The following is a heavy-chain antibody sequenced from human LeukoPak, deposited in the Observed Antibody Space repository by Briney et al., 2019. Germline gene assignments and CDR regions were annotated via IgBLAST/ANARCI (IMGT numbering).Heavy chain of an antibody. CDR2: ISTSSSYI. CDR1: GFTFSSYN. D-gene: IGHD5-24*01. V-gene: IGHV3-21*01. Sequence: GGSLRLSCAASGFTFSSYNMNWVRQAQGKGLEWVSSISTSSSYIYYADSVKGRFTISRDNAKNSLYLQMNSLRAEDTAVYYCAREAADGYVFGEFDPWGQGTLVTVSS. J-gene: IGHJ5*02. CDR3: AREAADGYVFGEFDP.